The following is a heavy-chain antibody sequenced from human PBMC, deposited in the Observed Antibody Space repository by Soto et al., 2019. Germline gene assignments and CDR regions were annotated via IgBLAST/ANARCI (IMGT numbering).Heavy chain of an antibody. V-gene: IGHV1-3*01. CDR1: GYTFTSNA. D-gene: IGHD3-10*01. Sequence: ASVKVSCKASGYTFTSNAMHWVRQAPGQRLEWMGWINAGNGNTKYSQKFQGRVTITRDTSASTAYMELSSLRSEDTAVYYCGRDLKDYYGSGSYEYWGQGTLVTVSS. CDR3: GRDLKDYYGSGSYEY. J-gene: IGHJ4*02. CDR2: INAGNGNT.